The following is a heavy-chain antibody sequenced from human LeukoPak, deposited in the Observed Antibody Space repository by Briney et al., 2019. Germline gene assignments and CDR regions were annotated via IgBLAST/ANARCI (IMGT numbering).Heavy chain of an antibody. CDR1: GYTFTGYY. D-gene: IGHD2-2*01. Sequence: GASVKVSCKASGYTFTGYYMHWVRQAPGQGLEWMGWINPNSGGTNYAQKFQGRVTMTTDTSTSTAYMELRSLRSDDTAVYYCARDRAFFGYQLLFDSGDYWGQGTLVTVSS. J-gene: IGHJ4*02. CDR3: ARDRAFFGYQLLFDSGDY. CDR2: INPNSGGT. V-gene: IGHV1-2*02.